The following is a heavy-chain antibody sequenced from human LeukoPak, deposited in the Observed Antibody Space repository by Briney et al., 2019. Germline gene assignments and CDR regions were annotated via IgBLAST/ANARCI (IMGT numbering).Heavy chain of an antibody. CDR3: ARVGYYDSSGDD. CDR2: IYYSGST. V-gene: IGHV4-59*01. D-gene: IGHD3-22*01. CDR1: GGSISSYC. J-gene: IGHJ4*02. Sequence: SETLSLTCTVSGGSISSYCWSWIRQPPGKGLEWIGYIYYSGSTNYNPSLKSRVTISVDTSKNQFSLKLSSVTAADTAVYYCARVGYYDSSGDDWGQGTLVTVSS.